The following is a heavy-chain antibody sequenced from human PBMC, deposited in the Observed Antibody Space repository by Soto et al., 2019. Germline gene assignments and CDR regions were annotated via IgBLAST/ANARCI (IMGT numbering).Heavy chain of an antibody. Sequence: SLRLSCAASGFTFSSYSMNWVRQAPGKGLEWVSSISSSSSYIYYADSVKGRFTISRDNAKNSLYLQMNSLRAEDTAVYYCARGIAAAGTMFYWGQGTLVTVSS. CDR2: ISSSSSYI. V-gene: IGHV3-21*01. CDR3: ARGIAAAGTMFY. D-gene: IGHD6-13*01. CDR1: GFTFSSYS. J-gene: IGHJ4*02.